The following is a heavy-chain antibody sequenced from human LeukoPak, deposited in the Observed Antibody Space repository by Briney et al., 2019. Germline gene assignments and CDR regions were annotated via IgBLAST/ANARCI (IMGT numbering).Heavy chain of an antibody. D-gene: IGHD6-13*01. J-gene: IGHJ3*01. CDR1: GFTFSSYA. V-gene: IGHV4-38-2*01. CDR3: ATPSYSSSWGTIDV. Sequence: GSLRLSCAASGFTFSSYAMSWVRQAPGKGLEWIGTIFNSGSTHYNPSLKSRVTISVDTSKNQFSLNLSSVTAADMAVYYCATPSYSSSWGTIDVWGQGTMVTVSS. CDR2: IFNSGST.